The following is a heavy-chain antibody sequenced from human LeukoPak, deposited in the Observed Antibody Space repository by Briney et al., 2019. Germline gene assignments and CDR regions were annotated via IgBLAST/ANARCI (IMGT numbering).Heavy chain of an antibody. CDR2: IYYSGST. CDR3: ARGELRYFDWWSGGDAFDI. V-gene: IGHV4-39*07. Sequence: SETLSLTCSVSGGSISSSTYYWGWIRQPPGKGLEWIGSIYYSGSTYYNPSLKSRVTMSVDTSKNQFSLKLSSVTAADTAVYYCARGELRYFDWWSGGDAFDIWGQGTMVTVSS. D-gene: IGHD3-9*01. J-gene: IGHJ3*02. CDR1: GGSISSSTYY.